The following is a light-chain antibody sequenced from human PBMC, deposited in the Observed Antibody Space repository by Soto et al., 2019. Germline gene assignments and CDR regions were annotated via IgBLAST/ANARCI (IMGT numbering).Light chain of an antibody. Sequence: AIRMTQSPSSFSASTGDRVTITCRASQGISSYLAWYQQKPGKAPKLLIYAASTLQSGVPSRFSGSGSGTDFTLTISCLQSEDFATYFCQHYTLYLAPFGQGTRV. CDR3: QHYTLYLAP. CDR1: QGISSY. V-gene: IGKV1-8*01. CDR2: AAS. J-gene: IGKJ5*01.